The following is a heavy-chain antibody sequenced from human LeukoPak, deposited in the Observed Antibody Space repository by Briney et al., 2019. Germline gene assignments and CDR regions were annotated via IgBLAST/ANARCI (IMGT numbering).Heavy chain of an antibody. D-gene: IGHD2-21*01. V-gene: IGHV3-66*01. Sequence: GGSLRLSCAASGFTVSNKYMSWVRQAPGKGVEWVSVIYGDDSAYYADSVKGRFTISRDNPKNTLSLEMNSLRVDDTAVYYCARRAYCGGDCLDQWGQGTLVTVSS. J-gene: IGHJ4*02. CDR3: ARRAYCGGDCLDQ. CDR2: IYGDDSA. CDR1: GFTVSNKY.